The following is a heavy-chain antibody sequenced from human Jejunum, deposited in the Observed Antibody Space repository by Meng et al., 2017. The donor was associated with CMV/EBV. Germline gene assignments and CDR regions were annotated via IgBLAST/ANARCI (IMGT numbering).Heavy chain of an antibody. V-gene: IGHV4-30-4*08. CDR1: GGSISSGDNY. D-gene: IGHD6-6*01. CDR3: ARVSLRQIIFDY. J-gene: IGHJ4*02. Sequence: QVQLQESRPGLVKPLQTLSHTCTVSGGSISSGDNYWSWIRQPPAKGLEWIGYNYYSGSTYYNQSLKSRLAISVDTSKNQFSLKLTSVTAADTAVYYCARVSLRQIIFDYWGQGTLVTVSS. CDR2: NYYSGST.